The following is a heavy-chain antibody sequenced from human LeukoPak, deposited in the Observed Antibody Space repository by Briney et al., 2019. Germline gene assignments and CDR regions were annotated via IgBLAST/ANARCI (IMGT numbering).Heavy chain of an antibody. J-gene: IGHJ4*02. CDR1: GYTFTGYY. CDR3: ASLRLRYYYDSSGYLDY. CDR2: INPNSGGT. V-gene: IGHV1-2*02. Sequence: ASVKVSCKASGYTFTGYYMHWVRQAPGQGLEWMGWINPNSGGTNYAQKFQGRVTMTRDTSISTAYMELSRLRSDDTAVYYCASLRLRYYYDSSGYLDYWGQGTLVTVSS. D-gene: IGHD3-22*01.